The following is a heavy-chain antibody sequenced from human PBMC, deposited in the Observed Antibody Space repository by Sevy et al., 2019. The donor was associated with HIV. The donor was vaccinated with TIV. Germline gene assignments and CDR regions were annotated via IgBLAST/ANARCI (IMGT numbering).Heavy chain of an antibody. J-gene: IGHJ6*02. CDR1: GIIFTSSG. CDR2: ISYHGRDK. D-gene: IGHD3-9*01. CDR3: AKDFTGYNGIDV. V-gene: IGHV3-30*18. Sequence: GGSLRPSCVVSGIIFTSSGVHWVRQAPGKGLEWVAVISYHGRDKFYADSVKGRFTISRDNSKNILYLQMNGLRIEGTAVYYCAKDFTGYNGIDVWGQGTMVTVSS.